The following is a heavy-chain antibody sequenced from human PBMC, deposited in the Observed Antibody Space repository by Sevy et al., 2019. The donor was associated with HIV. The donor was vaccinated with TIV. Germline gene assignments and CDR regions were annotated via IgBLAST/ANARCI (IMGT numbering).Heavy chain of an antibody. CDR3: ARAYSGGWPQGAWTDY. D-gene: IGHD6-19*01. J-gene: IGHJ4*02. Sequence: GGSLRLSCAASGFTFRTYSMNWVRQAPGKGLEWLSYISRSSRTIYYENSVEGRFTISRANAKNSLYLQIISLRAEDTAVYYCARAYSGGWPQGAWTDYWGQGTLVTVSS. CDR2: ISRSSRTI. V-gene: IGHV3-48*01. CDR1: GFTFRTYS.